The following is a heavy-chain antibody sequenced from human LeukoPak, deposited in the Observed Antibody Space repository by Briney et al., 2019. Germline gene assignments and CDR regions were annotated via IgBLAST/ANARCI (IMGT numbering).Heavy chain of an antibody. Sequence: GGSLRLSCAASGFAVRSNYMSWVRQAPGRGLDWVSFIYSGGSTYYADSVKGRFTISRDNSKNTLYLQMNSLSAEDTAVYYCARGPHVSYSGTLSGMDVWGQGTTVTVSS. D-gene: IGHD1-26*01. V-gene: IGHV3-53*01. CDR3: ARGPHVSYSGTLSGMDV. CDR1: GFAVRSNY. CDR2: IYSGGST. J-gene: IGHJ6*02.